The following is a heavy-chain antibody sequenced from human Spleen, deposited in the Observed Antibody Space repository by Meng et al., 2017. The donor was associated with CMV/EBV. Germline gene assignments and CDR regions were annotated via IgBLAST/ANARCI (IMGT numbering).Heavy chain of an antibody. CDR2: TGDSGTT. D-gene: IGHD3-10*02. CDR1: GDSVSSGGFH. CDR3: AGYCVGRGGQGP. Sequence: VSGDSVSSGGFHWSWIRPHPGKGLEWIGHTGDSGTTYYNPSLKSRVTISVDTFKNQFSLKVNSVTAADTAVYYCAGYCVGRGGQGPWGQGTLVTVSS. V-gene: IGHV4-31*02. J-gene: IGHJ5*02.